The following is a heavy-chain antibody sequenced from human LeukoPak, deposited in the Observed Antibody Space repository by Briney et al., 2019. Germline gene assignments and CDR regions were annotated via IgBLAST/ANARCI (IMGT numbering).Heavy chain of an antibody. Sequence: SETLSLTCAVSGYSISSGYYCGWIRQPPGKGLEWIGSIYHSGSTYYNPSLKSRVTISVDTSKNQFSLKLSSVTAADTAVYYCARQPDARPGYFQHWGQGTLVTVSS. V-gene: IGHV4-38-2*01. D-gene: IGHD1-14*01. CDR1: GYSISSGYY. CDR3: ARQPDARPGYFQH. J-gene: IGHJ1*01. CDR2: IYHSGST.